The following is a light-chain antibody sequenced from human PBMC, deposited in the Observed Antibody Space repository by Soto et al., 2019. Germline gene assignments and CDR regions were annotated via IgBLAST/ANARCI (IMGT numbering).Light chain of an antibody. CDR3: QKYNSYAWT. CDR1: QGISSW. Sequence: IRMTQSPSSLSASIGDRVTITCRASQGISSWLAWYQQKPGKAPKLLIYDASSLESGVPSRFSGSGSGTEFTLTISSLQPDDFATYYCQKYNSYAWTFGQGTKV. CDR2: DAS. J-gene: IGKJ1*01. V-gene: IGKV1-5*01.